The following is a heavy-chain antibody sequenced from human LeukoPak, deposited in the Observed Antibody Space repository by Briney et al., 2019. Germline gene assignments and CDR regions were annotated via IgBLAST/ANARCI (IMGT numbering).Heavy chain of an antibody. V-gene: IGHV4-31*03. D-gene: IGHD6-13*01. CDR1: GVSTSSGGYY. J-gene: IGHJ4*02. CDR2: IYYTGST. Sequence: SETLSLTCTVSGVSTSSGGYYWSWIRQHPGKGLERIGYIYYTGSTYYNPSLKSRVTISADTSKNKFSLKLSSVTTAATAAYYRARGGIAAAGYFDYWGRGTLVTVSS. CDR3: ARGGIAAAGYFDY.